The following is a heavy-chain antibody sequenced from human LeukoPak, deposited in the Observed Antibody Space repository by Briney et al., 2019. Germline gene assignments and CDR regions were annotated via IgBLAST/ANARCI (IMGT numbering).Heavy chain of an antibody. D-gene: IGHD2/OR15-2a*01. V-gene: IGHV3-64D*06. J-gene: IGHJ4*02. Sequence: GGSLRLSCSASGFFFSIYTMYWVRQAPGKGPEYVSTISGSGNGGSIYYADSVKGRFTISRDDSKSIVYLQMNGLRSEDTAVYYCVKDFGRVRGTPDSWGQGTLVTVSS. CDR1: GFFFSIYT. CDR3: VKDFGRVRGTPDS. CDR2: ISGSGNGGSI.